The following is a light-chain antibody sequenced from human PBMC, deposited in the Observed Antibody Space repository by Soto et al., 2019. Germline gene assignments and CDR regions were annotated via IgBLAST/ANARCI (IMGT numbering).Light chain of an antibody. CDR2: GAS. J-gene: IGKJ5*01. CDR1: QSVRSSF. CDR3: QQYNNWPPIT. V-gene: IGKV3-15*01. Sequence: VVMTQSPATLSVPPGERPTLSFRASQSVRSSFLAWYQQKPGQAPRLLIYGASTRATGIPARFSGSGSGTEFTLTISSLQSEDFAVYYCQQYNNWPPITFGQGTRLEIK.